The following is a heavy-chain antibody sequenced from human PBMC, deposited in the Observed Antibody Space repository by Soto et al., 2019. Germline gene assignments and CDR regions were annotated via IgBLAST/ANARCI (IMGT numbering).Heavy chain of an antibody. CDR2: IDPSDSYT. CDR3: ARAPRGYSRSLNWFEP. V-gene: IGHV5-10-1*01. J-gene: IGHJ5*02. CDR1: GYSFTSYW. Sequence: GESLKISCKGSGYSFTSYWISWVRQMPGKGLEWMGRIDPSDSYTNYNPSLKSRVTISVDKSKNQFSLKLSSVTAADTAVYYCARAPRGYSRSLNWFEPWGQGTLVTVSS. D-gene: IGHD6-13*01.